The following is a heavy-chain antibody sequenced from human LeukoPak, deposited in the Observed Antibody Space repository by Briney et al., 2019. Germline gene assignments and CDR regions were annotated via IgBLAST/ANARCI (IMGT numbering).Heavy chain of an antibody. CDR1: GGSISSYY. J-gene: IGHJ4*02. D-gene: IGHD2/OR15-2a*01. CDR2: IYYSGST. Sequence: PSETLSLTCTVSGGSISSYYWSWIRQPPGKGLEWIGYIYYSGSTNHNPSLKSRVTISVDTSKNQFSLKLSSVTAADTAVYYCARERGATLDYWGQGTLVTVSS. V-gene: IGHV4-59*12. CDR3: ARERGATLDY.